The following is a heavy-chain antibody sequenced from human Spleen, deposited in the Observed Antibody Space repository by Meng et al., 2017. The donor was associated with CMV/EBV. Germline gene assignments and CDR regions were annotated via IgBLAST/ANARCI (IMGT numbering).Heavy chain of an antibody. CDR1: GLTFSSYG. Sequence: GGSLRLSCTASGLTFSSYGMSWVRQAPGKGLEWVSAISGSGGSTYYADSVKGRFTISRDNSKNTLYLQMNSLRAEDTAVYYCAKGSHAFDIWGQGTMVTVSS. CDR3: AKGSHAFDI. V-gene: IGHV3-23*01. J-gene: IGHJ3*02. CDR2: ISGSGGST.